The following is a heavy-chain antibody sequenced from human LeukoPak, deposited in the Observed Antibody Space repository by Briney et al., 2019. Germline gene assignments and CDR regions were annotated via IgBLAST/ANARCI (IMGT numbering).Heavy chain of an antibody. CDR3: AKDRVGVAAFDY. CDR2: ISGSGGST. CDR1: GLTFSSYA. D-gene: IGHD3-3*01. J-gene: IGHJ4*02. Sequence: RGGSLRLSCAASGLTFSSYAMRGVREAPGKGLEWVSAISGSGGSTYYADSVKGRFTISRDNSKNTLYLQMNSLRAEDTAVYYCAKDRVGVAAFDYWGQGTLVTVSS. V-gene: IGHV3-23*01.